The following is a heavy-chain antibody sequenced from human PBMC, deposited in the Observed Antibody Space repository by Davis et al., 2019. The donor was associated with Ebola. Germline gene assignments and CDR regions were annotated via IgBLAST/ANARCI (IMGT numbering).Heavy chain of an antibody. D-gene: IGHD3-22*01. CDR2: INSDGSST. Sequence: GESLKISCAASGFTFSSYWMHWVRQAPGKGLVWVPRINSDGSSTSYADSVKGRFTISRDNAKNTLYLQMNSLRAEDTAVYYCARVGYYYDSSGYYSHIDYWGQGTLVTVSS. V-gene: IGHV3-74*01. CDR3: ARVGYYYDSSGYYSHIDY. CDR1: GFTFSSYW. J-gene: IGHJ4*02.